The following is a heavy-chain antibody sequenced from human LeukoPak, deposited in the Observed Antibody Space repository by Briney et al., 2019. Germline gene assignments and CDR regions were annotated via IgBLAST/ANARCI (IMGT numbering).Heavy chain of an antibody. V-gene: IGHV4-39*01. D-gene: IGHD4-11*01. J-gene: IGHJ4*02. Sequence: SSETLSLTCTVSSGSISSSSYYWGWIRQPPGKGLERIGSIYYSGSTYYNPSLKSRVTISVDTSKNQFSLKLSSVTATDTAVYYCARLGHDYSNYLALDYWGQGTLVTVSS. CDR2: IYYSGST. CDR3: ARLGHDYSNYLALDY. CDR1: SGSISSSSYY.